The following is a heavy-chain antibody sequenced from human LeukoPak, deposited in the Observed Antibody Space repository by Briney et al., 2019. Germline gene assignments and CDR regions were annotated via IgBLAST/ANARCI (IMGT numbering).Heavy chain of an antibody. Sequence: SETLSLTCTVSGGSISGYYWDWIRQPPGKGLEWIGRIYTTGSTNYSPSLKSRVSMSMDTAKNQSSLNLNSVTAADTAVYYCARERGDMVRVFDYWGQGTLVTVSS. CDR3: ARERGDMVRVFDY. V-gene: IGHV4-4*07. J-gene: IGHJ4*02. D-gene: IGHD3-10*01. CDR1: GGSISGYY. CDR2: IYTTGST.